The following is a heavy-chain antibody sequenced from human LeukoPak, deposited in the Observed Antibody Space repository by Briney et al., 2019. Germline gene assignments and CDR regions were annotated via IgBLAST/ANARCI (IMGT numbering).Heavy chain of an antibody. D-gene: IGHD3-22*01. Sequence: SETLSLTCTVSGGSISSSSYYWGWLRQPPGKGLEWIGSIYYSGSTYYNPSLKSRVTISVDTSKNQFSLKLSSVTAADTAVYYCASGRTYYYDSSAPYYFDYWGQGTLVAVSS. V-gene: IGHV4-39*01. CDR1: GGSISSSSYY. CDR2: IYYSGST. CDR3: ASGRTYYYDSSAPYYFDY. J-gene: IGHJ4*02.